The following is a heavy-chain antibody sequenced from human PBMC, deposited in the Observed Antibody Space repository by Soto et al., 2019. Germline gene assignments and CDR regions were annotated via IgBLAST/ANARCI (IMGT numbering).Heavy chain of an antibody. V-gene: IGHV4-4*07. Sequence: PSETRSLTCTVSGGSMSSYYWPWIRQPAGKGLEWIGRVYSSGGTHYSPSLKSRVTISLDTSKNQFSLRLLSVTDADTAVYFCARGQRFSDWFDPWGQGTLVTVS. J-gene: IGHJ5*02. CDR3: ARGQRFSDWFDP. CDR2: VYSSGGT. D-gene: IGHD3-3*01. CDR1: GGSMSSYY.